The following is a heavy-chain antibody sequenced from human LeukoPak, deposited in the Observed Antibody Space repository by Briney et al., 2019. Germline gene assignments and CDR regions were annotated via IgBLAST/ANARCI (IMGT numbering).Heavy chain of an antibody. CDR1: GFTFSSYW. Sequence: GGSLRLSCAASGFTFSSYWMSWVRQAPGKGLEWVANIKQDGSEKYYVDSVKGRFTISRDNAKNSLYLQMNSLRAEDTAVYHCARSRLNYYYYYMDVWGKGTTVTVSS. CDR2: IKQDGSEK. CDR3: ARSRLNYYYYYMDV. V-gene: IGHV3-7*01. J-gene: IGHJ6*03.